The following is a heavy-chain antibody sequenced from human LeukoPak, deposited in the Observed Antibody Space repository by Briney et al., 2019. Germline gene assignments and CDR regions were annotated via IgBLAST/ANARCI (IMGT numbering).Heavy chain of an antibody. CDR1: GGSISSSNW. J-gene: IGHJ4*02. Sequence: SETLSLTCAVSGGSISSSNWWSWVRQPPGKGLEWIGEIYHSGSTNYNPSLKSRVTISVDKSKNQFSLKLSSVTAADTAVYYCAREPRSYYYGSGSLGDYWGQGTLVTVSS. CDR2: IYHSGST. D-gene: IGHD3-10*01. CDR3: AREPRSYYYGSGSLGDY. V-gene: IGHV4-4*02.